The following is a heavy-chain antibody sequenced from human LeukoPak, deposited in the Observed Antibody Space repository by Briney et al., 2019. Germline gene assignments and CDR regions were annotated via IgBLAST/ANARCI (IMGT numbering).Heavy chain of an antibody. Sequence: PSETLSLTCTVSGGSISSGGYYWTWIRQHPGKGLEWIGYIYYSGSAYYNPSLRSRVAISVDTSKNQFSLKLSSVTAADTAVYYCAREVTAIESFDIWGQGTMVTVSS. D-gene: IGHD2-21*02. CDR1: GGSISSGGYY. J-gene: IGHJ3*02. V-gene: IGHV4-31*03. CDR2: IYYSGSA. CDR3: AREVTAIESFDI.